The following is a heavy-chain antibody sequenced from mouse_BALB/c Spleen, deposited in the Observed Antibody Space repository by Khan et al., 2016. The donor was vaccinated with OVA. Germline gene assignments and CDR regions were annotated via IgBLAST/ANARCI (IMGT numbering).Heavy chain of an antibody. CDR2: INPSTGYT. Sequence: QVQLQQSGAELAKPGASVKMSCKASGYTFTSYWMHWVKQRPGQGLEWIGYINPSTGYTEYNQKFKDKATLTADKSSSTAYLQLSSLTSEDSAVYYCARVGNGDYDDWGDGTLVTGAA. CDR1: GYTFTSYW. J-gene: IGHJ3*01. V-gene: IGHV1-7*01. D-gene: IGHD2-3*01. CDR3: ARVGNGDYDD.